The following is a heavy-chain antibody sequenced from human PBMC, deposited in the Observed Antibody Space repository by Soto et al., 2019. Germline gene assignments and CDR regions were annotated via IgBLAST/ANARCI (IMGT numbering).Heavy chain of an antibody. CDR2: IYYSGST. Sequence: SETLSLTCTVSGGSISSGDYYWSWIRQPPGKGLEWIGYIYYSGSTYYNPSLKSRVTISVDTSKNQFSLKLSSVTAADTAVYYCASYSSSPRSVGYYYYYGMDVWGQGATVTVSS. CDR3: ASYSSSPRSVGYYYYYGMDV. CDR1: GGSISSGDYY. J-gene: IGHJ6*02. D-gene: IGHD6-6*01. V-gene: IGHV4-30-4*01.